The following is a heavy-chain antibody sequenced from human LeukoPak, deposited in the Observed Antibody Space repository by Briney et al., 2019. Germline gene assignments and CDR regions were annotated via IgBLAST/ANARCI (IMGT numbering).Heavy chain of an antibody. V-gene: IGHV3-43*02. Sequence: GGSLRLSCAASGFTFDDYAMRWVRQAPGKGLEWVSLISGDGGSTYYADSVKGRFTISRDNSKNSLYLQMNSLRTEDTALYYCAKDVGYCSGGSCYSPSYYMDVWGKGTTDTVSS. CDR2: ISGDGGST. CDR3: AKDVGYCSGGSCYSPSYYMDV. J-gene: IGHJ6*03. D-gene: IGHD2-15*01. CDR1: GFTFDDYA.